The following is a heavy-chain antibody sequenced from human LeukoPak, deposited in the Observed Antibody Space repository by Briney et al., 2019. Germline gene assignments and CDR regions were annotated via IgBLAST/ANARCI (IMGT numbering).Heavy chain of an antibody. D-gene: IGHD1-26*01. CDR2: IYYSGST. CDR1: GGSISSFY. Sequence: SETLSLTCTVSGGSISSFYWSWIRQPPGKGLEWIGYIYYSGSTNYNPSLKSRVTISVDTSKNQFSLKLSSVTAADTAVYCCARMVTGGGSHSFDPWGQGTLVTVSS. J-gene: IGHJ5*02. CDR3: ARMVTGGGSHSFDP. V-gene: IGHV4-59*01.